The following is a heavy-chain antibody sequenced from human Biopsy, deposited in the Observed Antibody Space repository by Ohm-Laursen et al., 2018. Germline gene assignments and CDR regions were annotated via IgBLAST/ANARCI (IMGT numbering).Heavy chain of an antibody. J-gene: IGHJ3*02. V-gene: IGHV4-61*01. D-gene: IGHD5-12*01. CDR3: AGRPWPNAFDI. CDR1: GDSVSSGSFY. Sequence: SQTLSLTCTVSGDSVSSGSFYWTWIRQPPGQGLEWIGYIYYSGSTNYNPSLKSRVTISVDTSRNQFSLKLSSVTAADTAVYYCAGRPWPNAFDIWGQGTMVTVSS. CDR2: IYYSGST.